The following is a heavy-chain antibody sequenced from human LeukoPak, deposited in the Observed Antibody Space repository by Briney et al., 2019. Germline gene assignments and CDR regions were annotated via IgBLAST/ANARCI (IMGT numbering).Heavy chain of an antibody. J-gene: IGHJ5*02. V-gene: IGHV2-5*02. CDR3: AHRLHSTKGWFDP. D-gene: IGHD2/OR15-2a*01. CDR1: GFSLTTTGVT. Sequence: SGPTLVNPTQTLTLTCTFSGFSLTTTGVTVGWIRQPPGKALEWLALIYWDDDKRYSPSLKNRLTITKDTSKNQVVLILTNMDPVDTATYYRAHRLHSTKGWFDPWGQGHLVTISS. CDR2: IYWDDDK.